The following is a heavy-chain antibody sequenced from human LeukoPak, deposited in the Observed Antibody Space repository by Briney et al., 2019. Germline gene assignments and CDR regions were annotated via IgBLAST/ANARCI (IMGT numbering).Heavy chain of an antibody. Sequence: GRSLRLSCAASGFTFSNYGMQWVRQAPGKGLEWVAVISYEGSTSYYADSVKGRFTISRDNSKNTLYLQMNSLRAEDTAVYYCAKLTLLGYCSGGSCYDRRVFDYWGQGTLVTVSS. D-gene: IGHD2-15*01. J-gene: IGHJ4*02. CDR2: ISYEGSTS. V-gene: IGHV3-30*18. CDR1: GFTFSNYG. CDR3: AKLTLLGYCSGGSCYDRRVFDY.